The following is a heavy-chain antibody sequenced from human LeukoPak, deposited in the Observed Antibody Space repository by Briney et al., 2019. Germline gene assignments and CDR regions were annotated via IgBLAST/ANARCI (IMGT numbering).Heavy chain of an antibody. CDR3: ARGGVDIAATIGSYYFDY. V-gene: IGHV1-2*02. CDR2: INPNSGGT. D-gene: IGHD5-12*01. Sequence: RASVKVSCKASGYTFTGYYIHWVRQAPGQGLEWMGWINPNSGGTNYAQKFQGRVTMTRDTSITTAYMELSRLRSDDTAVYYCARGGVDIAATIGSYYFDYWGQGTLVTVSS. CDR1: GYTFTGYY. J-gene: IGHJ4*02.